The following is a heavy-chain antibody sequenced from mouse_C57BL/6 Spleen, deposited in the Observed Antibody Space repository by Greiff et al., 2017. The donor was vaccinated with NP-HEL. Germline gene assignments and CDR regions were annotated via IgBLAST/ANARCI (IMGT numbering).Heavy chain of an antibody. CDR3: ARGGYSSYAMDY. CDR1: GYTFTSYW. Sequence: QVQLQQPGAELVKPGASVKLSCKASGYTFTSYWMHWVKQRPGQGLEWIGMIHPNSGSTNYNEKFKSKATLTVDKSSSTAYMQLSSLTSEDSAVYYCARGGYSSYAMDYWGQGTSGTVSS. J-gene: IGHJ4*01. D-gene: IGHD2-14*01. V-gene: IGHV1-64*01. CDR2: IHPNSGST.